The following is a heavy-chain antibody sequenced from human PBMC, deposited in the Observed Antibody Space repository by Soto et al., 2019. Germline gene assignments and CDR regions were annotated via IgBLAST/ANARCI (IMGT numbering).Heavy chain of an antibody. J-gene: IGHJ3*01. CDR3: AKENFVVVIHDAYDL. CDR1: GGSVSSGDYY. V-gene: IGHV4-31*11. D-gene: IGHD2-15*01. CDR2: ILDSETA. Sequence: QVQLQESGPGLVKTSQTLSLTCAVSGGSVSSGDYYWNWIRQRPGKGLEWLGYILDSETAYYNPSLKSRLTISMETSKNQFSLKVTSVTPADTAVYYCAKENFVVVIHDAYDLWGQGTMVTVSS.